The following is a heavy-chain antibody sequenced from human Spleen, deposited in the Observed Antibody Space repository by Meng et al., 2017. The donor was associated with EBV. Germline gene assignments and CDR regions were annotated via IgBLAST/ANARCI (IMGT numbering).Heavy chain of an antibody. D-gene: IGHD2-21*02. V-gene: IGHV1-46*01. CDR2: INPSDGST. CDR3: ARDLTYCGGDCY. Sequence: QVHLVRSGAEVKRPGASVKVSCQASGYTFSRYYMYWVRLAPGQGLEWMGTINPSDGSTRYAQKFLDRVTMTRDTSTSTVYLELSSLRSDDTAVYYCARDLTYCGGDCYWGQGTLVTVSS. CDR1: GYTFSRYY. J-gene: IGHJ4*02.